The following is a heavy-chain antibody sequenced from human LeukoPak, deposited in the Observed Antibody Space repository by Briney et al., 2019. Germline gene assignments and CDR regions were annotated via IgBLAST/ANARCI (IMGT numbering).Heavy chain of an antibody. D-gene: IGHD3-22*01. V-gene: IGHV4-39*07. CDR2: IYYSGSA. J-gene: IGHJ4*02. CDR1: GGSVNSGTYY. Sequence: SETLSLTCTVSGGSVNSGTYYWSWIRQPPGKGLEWIGNIYYSGSAYYNPSLKSRVTMSVDTSKNQFSLKLSSVTAADTAAYYCARKPIVNSAWYYFDYWGQGTLVTVSS. CDR3: ARKPIVNSAWYYFDY.